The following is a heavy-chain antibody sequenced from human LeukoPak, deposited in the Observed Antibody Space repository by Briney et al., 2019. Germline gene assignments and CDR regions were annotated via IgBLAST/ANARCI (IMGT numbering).Heavy chain of an antibody. CDR1: GLTSISYS. J-gene: IGHJ4*02. CDR3: ARASRGYSYGHSDY. CDR2: ISSSSSYI. D-gene: IGHD5-18*01. Sequence: GGSLRLSCAASGLTSISYSITWFRQAPGKGLDWVSSISSSSSYIYYADSVKGRFTISRDNAKNSLYLQMNSLRAEDTAVYYCARASRGYSYGHSDYWGQGTLVTVSS. V-gene: IGHV3-21*01.